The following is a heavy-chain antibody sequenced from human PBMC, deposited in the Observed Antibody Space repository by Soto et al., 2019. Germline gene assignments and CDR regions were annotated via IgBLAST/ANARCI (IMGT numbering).Heavy chain of an antibody. V-gene: IGHV4-59*08. Sequence: SETLSLTCTVSGGSISSYYWSWIRQPPGKGLEWIGYIYYSGSTNYNPSLKSRVTISVDTSKNQFSLKLSSVTAADTAVYYCARVTRPWYMDVWGKGTTVTVSS. CDR2: IYYSGST. D-gene: IGHD3-3*01. CDR1: GGSISSYY. CDR3: ARVTRPWYMDV. J-gene: IGHJ6*03.